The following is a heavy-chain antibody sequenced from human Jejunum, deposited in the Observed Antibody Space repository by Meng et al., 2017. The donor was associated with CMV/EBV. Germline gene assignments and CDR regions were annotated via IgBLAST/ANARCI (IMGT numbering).Heavy chain of an antibody. CDR1: GFTFVIYG. D-gene: IGHD2-8*02. CDR3: AKVGSDWWGIDI. V-gene: IGHV3-30*02. CDR2: IRYDGSHQ. Sequence: SGFTFVIYGMHWVRQAPGKGLEWVAFIRYDGSHQDYADSVKGRFTISRDNSKSTVYLEMNSLRVEDTAVYFCAKVGSDWWGIDIWGQGTLVTVSS. J-gene: IGHJ4*02.